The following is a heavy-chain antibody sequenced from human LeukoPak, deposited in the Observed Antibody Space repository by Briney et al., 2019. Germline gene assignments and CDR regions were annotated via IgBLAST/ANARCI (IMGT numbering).Heavy chain of an antibody. Sequence: GASVKVSCKASGYTFTVYYMHWVRQAPGQGLEWMGWINPNSGGTNYAQKFQGRVTMTRDTSISTAYMELSRLRSDDTAVYYCARDREEPRPAYYFDYWGQGTLVTVSS. V-gene: IGHV1-2*02. D-gene: IGHD3-10*01. J-gene: IGHJ4*02. CDR1: GYTFTVYY. CDR3: ARDREEPRPAYYFDY. CDR2: INPNSGGT.